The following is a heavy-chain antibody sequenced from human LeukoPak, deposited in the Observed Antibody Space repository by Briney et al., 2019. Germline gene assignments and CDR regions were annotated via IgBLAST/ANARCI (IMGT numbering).Heavy chain of an antibody. J-gene: IGHJ4*02. D-gene: IGHD6-19*01. Sequence: GGSLRLSRAASGFTFSGSAMHWVRQASGKGLEWVGRIRSKANSYATAYAASVKGRFTISRDDSKNTAYLQMNSLKTEDTAVYYCAKGAVAGTFLCDYWGQGTLVTVSS. CDR1: GFTFSGSA. CDR2: IRSKANSYAT. CDR3: AKGAVAGTFLCDY. V-gene: IGHV3-73*01.